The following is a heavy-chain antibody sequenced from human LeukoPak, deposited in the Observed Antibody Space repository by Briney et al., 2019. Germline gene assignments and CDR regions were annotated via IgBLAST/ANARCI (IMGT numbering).Heavy chain of an antibody. D-gene: IGHD2-2*01. CDR2: ISSSSSYI. Sequence: GGSLRLSCAASGFTFSSYSMNWVRQAPGKGLEWVSSISSSSSYIYYADSVKGRFTISRDNAKNSLYLQMKSLRAEDTAVYYCARGRRPIVVVPDDIHKPLNYFDPWGQGTLVTVSS. V-gene: IGHV3-21*01. J-gene: IGHJ5*02. CDR3: ARGRRPIVVVPDDIHKPLNYFDP. CDR1: GFTFSSYS.